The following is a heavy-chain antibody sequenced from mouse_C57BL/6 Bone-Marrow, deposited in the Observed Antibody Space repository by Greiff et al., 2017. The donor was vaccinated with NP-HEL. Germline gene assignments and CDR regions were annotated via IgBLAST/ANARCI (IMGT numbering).Heavy chain of an antibody. D-gene: IGHD1-1*01. J-gene: IGHJ3*01. CDR3: ARPITTIVATPFAY. Sequence: EVQVVESGGGLVQPGGSLSLSCAASGFTFTDYYMSWVRQPPGKALEWLGFIRNKANGYTTEYSASVKGRFTISRDTSQSILYLQMNALRAEDSATYYCARPITTIVATPFAYWGQGTLVTVSA. V-gene: IGHV7-3*01. CDR1: GFTFTDYY. CDR2: IRNKANGYTT.